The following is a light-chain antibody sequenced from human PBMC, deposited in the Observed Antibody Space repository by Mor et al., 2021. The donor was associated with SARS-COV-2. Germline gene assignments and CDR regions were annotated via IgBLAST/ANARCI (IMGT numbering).Light chain of an antibody. CDR3: MQALT. V-gene: IGKV2-28*01. CDR2: IGS. J-gene: IGKJ4*01. Sequence: LLNYIGSNRSSVVPHRFSGRGSGKEFTLKISRVEAEDVGVYYCMQALTFGGGTKVEIK.